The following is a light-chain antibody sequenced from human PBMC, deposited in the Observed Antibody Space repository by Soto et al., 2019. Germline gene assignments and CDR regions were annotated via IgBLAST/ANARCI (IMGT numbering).Light chain of an antibody. J-gene: IGKJ2*01. CDR2: GAS. Sequence: EIVMTQSPATLSVSPGERATLSCRASQSVSSNLAWYQQKPGQAPRLLIYGASTRATGIPARFSGSGSGTEFTITISSLQSEDFAVYYCQQYNNWPPPYTFGQGTKLDIK. CDR1: QSVSSN. CDR3: QQYNNWPPPYT. V-gene: IGKV3-15*01.